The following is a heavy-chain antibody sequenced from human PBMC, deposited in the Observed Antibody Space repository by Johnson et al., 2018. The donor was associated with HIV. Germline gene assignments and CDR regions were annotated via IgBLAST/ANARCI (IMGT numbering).Heavy chain of an antibody. D-gene: IGHD3-16*01. V-gene: IGHV3-30*03. Sequence: QVQLVESGGGVVQPGRSLRLSCATSGFTFSSFGMHWVRQAPGKGLEWVAVISYDGSNKYYADSVKGRFTISRDKSKNTLYLQMNSLRAEDTAVYYCARDNLRQLDAFDIWGQGTMVTVSS. CDR1: GFTFSSFG. CDR2: ISYDGSNK. CDR3: ARDNLRQLDAFDI. J-gene: IGHJ3*02.